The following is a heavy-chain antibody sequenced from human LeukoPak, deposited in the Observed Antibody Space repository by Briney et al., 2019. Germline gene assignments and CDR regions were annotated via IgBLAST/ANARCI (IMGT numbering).Heavy chain of an antibody. CDR2: IQYDGSNK. CDR3: ARGRYYGMDV. CDR1: GFTFSTYG. J-gene: IGHJ6*02. Sequence: GGSLRLSCAASGFTFSTYGMHWARQAPGKGLEWVSFIQYDGSNKYYADSVKGRFTISRDNAKNTLFLQMNSLRAEDTAVYYCARGRYYGMDVWGQGTTVTVSS. V-gene: IGHV3-30*02.